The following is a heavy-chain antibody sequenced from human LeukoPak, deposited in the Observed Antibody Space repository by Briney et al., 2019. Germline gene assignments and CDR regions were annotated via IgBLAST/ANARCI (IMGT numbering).Heavy chain of an antibody. CDR3: ARDGYCSGGSCYSHYYYGMDV. D-gene: IGHD2-15*01. J-gene: IGHJ6*04. V-gene: IGHV1-2*04. CDR2: INPNSGGT. CDR1: GYTFTGYY. Sequence: GASVKVSCKASGYTFTGYYMHWVRQAPGQGLEWMGWINPNSGGTNYAQKFQGWVTMTRDTSISTAYMELSRLRSDDTAVYYCARDGYCSGGSCYSHYYYGMDVWGKGTTVTVSS.